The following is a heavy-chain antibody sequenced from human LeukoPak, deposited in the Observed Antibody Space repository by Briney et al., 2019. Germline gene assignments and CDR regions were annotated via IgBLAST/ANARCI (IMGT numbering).Heavy chain of an antibody. J-gene: IGHJ4*02. Sequence: ASVKVSRKASVGTFSCYVISGVRQAPGQGLEWMGRIIPIFGTANYAQKFQGRVTITTDESKSTAYMDLSSLRSEDTAVYYCARDSSSSFAFDYWGQGTLVTVSS. CDR3: ARDSSSSFAFDY. V-gene: IGHV1-69*05. CDR2: IIPIFGTA. D-gene: IGHD6-6*01. CDR1: VGTFSCYV.